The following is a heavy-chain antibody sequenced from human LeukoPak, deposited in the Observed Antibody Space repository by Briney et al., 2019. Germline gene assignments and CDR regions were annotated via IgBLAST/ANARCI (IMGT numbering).Heavy chain of an antibody. CDR2: INPNSGGT. V-gene: IGHV1-2*02. J-gene: IGHJ4*02. CDR1: GYTFTGYY. CDR3: ATPLRYFDWLSPPADY. Sequence: GASVKVSCKASGYTFTGYYMHWVRQAPGQGLEWMGWINPNSGGTNYAQKFQGRVTMTRDTSISTAYMELSRLRSDDTAVYYCATPLRYFDWLSPPADYWGQGTLVTVSS. D-gene: IGHD3-9*01.